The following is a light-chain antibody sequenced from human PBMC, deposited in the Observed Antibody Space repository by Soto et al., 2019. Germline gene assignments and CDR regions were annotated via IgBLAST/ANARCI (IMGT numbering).Light chain of an antibody. Sequence: SYELTQPPSVSVSPGQTATITCSGDKLGNKYACWYQQKPGQSPVLVIYKDIKRPSGIPERFSGSKSGNTATLTISGTQATEEDAYYCQAWDSSTGVFGTGTQVTVL. CDR1: KLGNKY. V-gene: IGLV3-1*01. CDR3: QAWDSSTGV. CDR2: KDI. J-gene: IGLJ1*01.